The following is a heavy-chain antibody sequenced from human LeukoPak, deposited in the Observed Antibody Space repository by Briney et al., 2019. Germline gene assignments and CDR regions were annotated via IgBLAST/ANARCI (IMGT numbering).Heavy chain of an antibody. CDR2: MNPNSGNT. Sequence: GASVKVSCKASGYTFTSYDINWVRQATGQGLEWMGWMNPNSGNTGYAQKFQGRVTMTRNTSISTAYMELSSLRSEDTAVYYCARGRWATAISYDSSGYYPPDAFDIWGQGTMVTVSS. V-gene: IGHV1-8*01. CDR3: ARGRWATAISYDSSGYYPPDAFDI. J-gene: IGHJ3*02. D-gene: IGHD3-22*01. CDR1: GYTFTSYD.